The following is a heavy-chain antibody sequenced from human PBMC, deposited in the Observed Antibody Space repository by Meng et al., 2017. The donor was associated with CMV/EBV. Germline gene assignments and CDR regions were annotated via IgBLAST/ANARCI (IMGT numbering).Heavy chain of an antibody. V-gene: IGHV3-11*01. CDR3: AGLESPYYYYGIDV. Sequence: GGSLRLSCAASGFTFSDYYMSWIRQAPGKGLEWVSYISSSGSTIYYADSVKGRFTISRDNAKNSLYLQMNSLRAEDTAVYYCAGLESPYYYYGIDVWGQGTTVTVSS. CDR1: GFTFSDYY. J-gene: IGHJ6*02. D-gene: IGHD1-1*01. CDR2: ISSSGSTI.